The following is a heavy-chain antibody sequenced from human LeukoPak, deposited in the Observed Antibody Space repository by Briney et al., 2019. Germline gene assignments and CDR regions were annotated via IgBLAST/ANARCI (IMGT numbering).Heavy chain of an antibody. Sequence: SETLSLTCAVSGGYVNRGTFFWTWIRKPPGKGLEWIGYISNSGSTNYHPSLKSRVTISSDTSKTQFTLKLTSVTAADTAVYYCARVYSGGAAQFEYWGQGTLVTVSS. CDR1: GGYVNRGTFF. V-gene: IGHV4-61*01. J-gene: IGHJ4*02. CDR3: ARVYSGGAAQFEY. D-gene: IGHD1-26*01. CDR2: ISNSGST.